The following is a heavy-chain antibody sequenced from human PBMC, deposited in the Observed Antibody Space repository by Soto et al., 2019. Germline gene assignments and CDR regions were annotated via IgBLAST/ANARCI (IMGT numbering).Heavy chain of an antibody. D-gene: IGHD6-13*01. CDR3: ARGIAAAGPKLDY. CDR1: GFTFSSYS. CDR2: ISSATTTI. V-gene: IGHV3-48*01. J-gene: IGHJ4*02. Sequence: EVQLVESGGGLVQPGGSLRLSCAASGFTFSSYSMNWVRQAPGKGLEWVSYISSATTTINYADSVKGRFTISRDNAKNSLYLQMNSLRADDTAVYYCARGIAAAGPKLDYWGQGTLVPVSS.